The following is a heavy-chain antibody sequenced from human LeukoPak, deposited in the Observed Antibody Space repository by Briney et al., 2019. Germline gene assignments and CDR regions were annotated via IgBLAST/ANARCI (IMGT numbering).Heavy chain of an antibody. J-gene: IGHJ4*02. CDR3: AKDTWDGQWLVGGGDY. CDR2: ISYDGSNK. D-gene: IGHD6-19*01. V-gene: IGHV3-30*18. Sequence: GRSLRLSCAASGFTFSSYGMHWVRQAPGKGLEWVAVISYDGSNKYYADSVKGRFTISRDNSKNTLYLQMNSLRAEDTAVYYCAKDTWDGQWLVGGGDYWGQGTLVTVSS. CDR1: GFTFSSYG.